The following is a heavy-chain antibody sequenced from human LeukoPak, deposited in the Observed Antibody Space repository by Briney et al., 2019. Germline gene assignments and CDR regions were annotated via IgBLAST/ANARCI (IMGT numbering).Heavy chain of an antibody. Sequence: GGSLRLSCAASGFTFSSYWMSWVRQAPGKGLEWVANIKQDGSEKDYVDSVKGRLTISRDNAKNSLYLQMNSLRAEDTAVYYCARALGWLPENYWGQGTLVTVSS. CDR2: IKQDGSEK. D-gene: IGHD5-24*01. CDR1: GFTFSSYW. CDR3: ARALGWLPENY. J-gene: IGHJ4*02. V-gene: IGHV3-7*01.